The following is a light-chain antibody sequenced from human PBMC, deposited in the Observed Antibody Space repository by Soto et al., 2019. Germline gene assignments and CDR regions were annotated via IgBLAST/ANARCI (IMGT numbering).Light chain of an antibody. CDR1: QSISDW. CDR3: QQSYSNPVT. CDR2: DIS. V-gene: IGKV1-5*01. J-gene: IGKJ1*01. Sequence: DIQLTQAPSTLSASLGDRVTITCRASQSISDWLAWYQQKPGKAPKLLIYDISNLEIGVPSRFSGSGSGTEFTLTISSLQPEDFATYYCQQSYSNPVTFGQGTKVE.